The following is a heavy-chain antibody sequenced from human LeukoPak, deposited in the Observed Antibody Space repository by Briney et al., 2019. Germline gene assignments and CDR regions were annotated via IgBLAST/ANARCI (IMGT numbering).Heavy chain of an antibody. Sequence: SETLSLTCTVSGGSISSGGYYWSWIRQHPGKGLEWIGYIYYSGSTYYNPSLKSRVTISVDTSKNQFSLKLSSVTAADTAVYYCAGEANPDAFDIWGQGTMVTVSS. J-gene: IGHJ3*02. CDR3: AGEANPDAFDI. D-gene: IGHD4/OR15-4a*01. V-gene: IGHV4-31*03. CDR2: IYYSGST. CDR1: GGSISSGGYY.